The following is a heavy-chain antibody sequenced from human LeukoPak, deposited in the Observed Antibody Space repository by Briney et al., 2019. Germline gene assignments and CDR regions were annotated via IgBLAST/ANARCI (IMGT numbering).Heavy chain of an antibody. CDR3: ARSRPRVGNFDY. CDR1: GGSFSGYY. Sequence: SETLSLTCAVYGGSFSGYYWSWIRQPPGKGLEWIGEINHSGSTNYNPSLKSRVTISVDTSKNQFSLKLSSATAADTAVYYCARSRPRVGNFDYWGQGTLVTVSS. D-gene: IGHD2-2*01. V-gene: IGHV4-34*01. J-gene: IGHJ4*02. CDR2: INHSGST.